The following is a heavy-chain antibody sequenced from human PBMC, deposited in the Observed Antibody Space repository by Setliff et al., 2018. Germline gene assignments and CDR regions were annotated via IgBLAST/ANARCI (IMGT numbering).Heavy chain of an antibody. CDR2: INNYNFNT. Sequence: ASVKVSCKASGYTFSHSGITWVRQAPGQGLEWIGWINNYNFNTNYAQKFQGRVTMTTDTSTSTAHMELRSLRSDDTAIYYCARINFYDATAYYYAPHHWGQGTLVTVSS. V-gene: IGHV1-18*01. CDR3: ARINFYDATAYYYAPHH. D-gene: IGHD3-10*01. CDR1: GYTFSHSG. J-gene: IGHJ5*02.